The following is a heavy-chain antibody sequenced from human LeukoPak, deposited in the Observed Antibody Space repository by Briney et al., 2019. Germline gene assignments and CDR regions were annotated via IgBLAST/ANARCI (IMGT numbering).Heavy chain of an antibody. CDR3: ARDLGGSSQDAFDI. CDR1: GYTFTGYY. Sequence: ASVKVSCKASGYTFTGYYMHWVRQAPGQGLEWVGWINPNSGGTNYAQKFQGRVTMTRDTSISTAYMELSRLRSDETAVYYCARDLGGSSQDAFDIWGQGTMVTVSS. J-gene: IGHJ3*02. V-gene: IGHV1-2*02. D-gene: IGHD1-26*01. CDR2: INPNSGGT.